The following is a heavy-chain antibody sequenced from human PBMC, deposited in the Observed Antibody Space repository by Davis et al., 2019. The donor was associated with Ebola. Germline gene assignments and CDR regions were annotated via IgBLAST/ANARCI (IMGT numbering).Heavy chain of an antibody. CDR2: INPNSGGT. Sequence: ASVKVSCKASGYTFTGYYMHWVRQAPGQGLEWMGWINPNSGGTNYAQKFQGRVTMTRDTSITTAYMELSSLRSDDTAVYYCAREGAVAGPIDYWGRGTLVTVSS. CDR1: GYTFTGYY. D-gene: IGHD6-19*01. J-gene: IGHJ4*02. V-gene: IGHV1-2*02. CDR3: AREGAVAGPIDY.